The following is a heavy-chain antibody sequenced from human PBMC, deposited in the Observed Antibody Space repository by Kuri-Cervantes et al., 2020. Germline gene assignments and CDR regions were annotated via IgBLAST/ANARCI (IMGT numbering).Heavy chain of an antibody. D-gene: IGHD6-19*01. J-gene: IGHJ4*02. CDR3: AKTRRGGCGFDY. V-gene: IGHV3-23*01. CDR2: ISGSGGST. Sequence: GESLKISCAASGFTFSSYGMHWVRQAPGKGLEWVSAISGSGGSTYYADSVMGRFTISRDNSKNTLYLQMNSLRAEDTALYYCAKTRRGGCGFDYWGQGTLVTVSS. CDR1: GFTFSSYG.